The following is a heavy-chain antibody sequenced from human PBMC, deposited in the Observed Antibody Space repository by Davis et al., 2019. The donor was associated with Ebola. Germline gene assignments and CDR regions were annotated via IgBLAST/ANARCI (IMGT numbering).Heavy chain of an antibody. Sequence: SVKVSCKASGGTFGSYAISWVRQAPGQGLEWMGGIIPILGIANYAQKFQGRVTITADESTSTAYMELSSLRSEDTAVYYCARQAHSYGSYYYYMDVWGKGTTVTVSS. J-gene: IGHJ6*03. CDR3: ARQAHSYGSYYYYMDV. D-gene: IGHD5-18*01. CDR2: IIPILGIA. CDR1: GGTFGSYA. V-gene: IGHV1-69*10.